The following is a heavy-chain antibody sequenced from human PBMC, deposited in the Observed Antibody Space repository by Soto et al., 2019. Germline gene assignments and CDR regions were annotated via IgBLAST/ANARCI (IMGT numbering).Heavy chain of an antibody. CDR2: INAGNGNT. CDR3: AMVPDIVY. CDR1: LTSYA. Sequence: LTSYAMHWVRQAPGQRLEWMGWINAGNGNTKYSQKFQGRVTITRDTSASTAYMELSSLRSEDTAVYYCAMVPDIVYWGQGTLVTVSS. J-gene: IGHJ4*02. D-gene: IGHD2-15*01. V-gene: IGHV1-3*01.